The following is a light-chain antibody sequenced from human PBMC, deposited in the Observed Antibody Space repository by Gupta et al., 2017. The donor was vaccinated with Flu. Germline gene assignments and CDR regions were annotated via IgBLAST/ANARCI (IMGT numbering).Light chain of an antibody. J-gene: IGLJ1*01. CDR2: DVN. CDR1: SSDVSGDDF. V-gene: IGLV2-14*01. Sequence: SALTQPASVSGSPGLAITISCSGISSDVSGDDFVSWYQHYPGTAPKLMISDVNTRPSGVSTRFSGSKSANTASLTISGRQAEDEADYYCISYTSSNTFVFGTGTKVTVL. CDR3: ISYTSSNTFV.